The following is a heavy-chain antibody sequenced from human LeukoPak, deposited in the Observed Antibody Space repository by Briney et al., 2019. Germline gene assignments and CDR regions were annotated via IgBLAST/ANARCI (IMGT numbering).Heavy chain of an antibody. Sequence: GSLRLSCAASGFPLSSYSINWVRQAPGKGLEWVSAISGSGGSTYYADSVKGRFTISRDNSKNTLYLQMNSLRAEDTAVYYCAKGPMIVVVTEPYFDYWGQGTLVTVSS. J-gene: IGHJ4*02. CDR1: GFPLSSYS. CDR2: ISGSGGST. D-gene: IGHD3-22*01. V-gene: IGHV3-23*01. CDR3: AKGPMIVVVTEPYFDY.